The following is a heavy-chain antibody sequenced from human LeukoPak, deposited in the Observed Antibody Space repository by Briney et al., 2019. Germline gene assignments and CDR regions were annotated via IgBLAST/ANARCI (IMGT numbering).Heavy chain of an antibody. CDR3: ARGYSYGPEGHYGMDV. CDR1: GGTFSSYA. V-gene: IGHV1-69*01. Sequence: SVKVSCKASGGTFSSYAISWLRQAPGQGLEWMGGIIPIFGTANYAQKFQGRVTITADESTSTAYMELSSLRSEDTAVYYCARGYSYGPEGHYGMDVWGKGTTVTVSS. J-gene: IGHJ6*04. CDR2: IIPIFGTA. D-gene: IGHD5-18*01.